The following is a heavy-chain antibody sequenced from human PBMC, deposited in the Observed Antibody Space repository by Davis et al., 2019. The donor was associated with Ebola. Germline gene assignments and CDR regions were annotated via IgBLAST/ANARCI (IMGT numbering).Heavy chain of an antibody. J-gene: IGHJ4*02. CDR1: GFTFSGSA. V-gene: IGHV3-73*01. CDR2: IRSKANSYAT. D-gene: IGHD4-23*01. Sequence: GESLKISCAASGFTFSGSAMHWVRQASGKGLEWVGRIRSKANSYATAYAASVKGRFTISRDDSKSTAYLQMNSLKTEDTAVYYCTSTVGGNSDYWGQGTLVTVSS. CDR3: TSTVGGNSDY.